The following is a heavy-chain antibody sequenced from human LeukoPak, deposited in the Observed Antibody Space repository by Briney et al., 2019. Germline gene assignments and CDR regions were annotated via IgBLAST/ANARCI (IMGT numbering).Heavy chain of an antibody. CDR1: GGSIGSYY. Sequence: SETLSLTCTVSGGSIGSYYWSWIRQPPGKGLEWIGYIYYSGSTNYNPSLTSRVTISVDTSKNQFSLKLSSVTAADTAVYYCARGRRITHYMDVWGKGTTVTVSS. CDR2: IYYSGST. CDR3: ARGRRITHYMDV. D-gene: IGHD3-10*01. V-gene: IGHV4-59*12. J-gene: IGHJ6*03.